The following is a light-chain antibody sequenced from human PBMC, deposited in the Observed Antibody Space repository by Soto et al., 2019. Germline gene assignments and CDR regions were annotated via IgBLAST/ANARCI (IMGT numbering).Light chain of an antibody. CDR2: DVN. V-gene: IGLV2-14*01. CDR3: SSFTTSNSFV. Sequence: QSALTQPASVSGSPRQSITFSCTGTSSDIGTYDYVSWFQQHPGKAPKLMIYDVNNRPSGVSNRFSGSKSGNTASLTISGLQAEDEADCYCSSFTTSNSFVFGTGTKLTVL. CDR1: SSDIGTYDY. J-gene: IGLJ1*01.